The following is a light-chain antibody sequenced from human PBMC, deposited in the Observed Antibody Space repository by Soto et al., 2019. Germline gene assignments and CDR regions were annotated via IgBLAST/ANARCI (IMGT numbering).Light chain of an antibody. J-gene: IGKJ1*01. Sequence: DIVMTQSPDSLTVSLGERAAINCKSSQSVSDSSNNKNSLAWYQQKPGQPPKLLIYWASTRESGVPDRFSGSGSGTDFTLTISSLQAEDVAVYYCQQYYNTPLTFGQGTRVAI. V-gene: IGKV4-1*01. CDR1: QSVSDSSNNKNS. CDR2: WAS. CDR3: QQYYNTPLT.